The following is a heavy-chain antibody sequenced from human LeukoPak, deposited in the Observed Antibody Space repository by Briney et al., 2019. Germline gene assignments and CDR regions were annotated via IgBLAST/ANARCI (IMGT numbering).Heavy chain of an antibody. J-gene: IGHJ5*02. CDR3: AKSSRDGYNFNWFDP. D-gene: IGHD5-24*01. CDR2: ISGSGGST. CDR1: GFTVSSNY. Sequence: GGSLRLSCAASGFTVSSNYMSWVRQAPGKGLEWVSAISGSGGSTYYADSVKGRFTISRDNSKNTLYLQMNSLRAEDTAVYYCAKSSRDGYNFNWFDPWGQGTLVTVSS. V-gene: IGHV3-23*01.